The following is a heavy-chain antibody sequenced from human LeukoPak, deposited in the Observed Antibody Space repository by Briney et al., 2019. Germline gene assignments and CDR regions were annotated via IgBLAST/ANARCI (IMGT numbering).Heavy chain of an antibody. CDR1: GFTFSSYW. CDR3: ARDYHDSSGYSEDDAFDI. J-gene: IGHJ3*02. Sequence: GGSLRLSCAASGFTFSSYWMSWVRQAPGKGLEWVANIKQDGSEKYYVDSVKGRFTISRDNAKNSLNLQMNSLRAEDTAVYYCARDYHDSSGYSEDDAFDIWGQGTMVTVSS. CDR2: IKQDGSEK. D-gene: IGHD3-22*01. V-gene: IGHV3-7*01.